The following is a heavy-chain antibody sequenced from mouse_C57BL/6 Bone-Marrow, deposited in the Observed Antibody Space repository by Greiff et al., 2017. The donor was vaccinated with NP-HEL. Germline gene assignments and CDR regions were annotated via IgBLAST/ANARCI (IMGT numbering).Heavy chain of an antibody. CDR1: GYTFTSYW. CDR2: INPSNGGT. V-gene: IGHV1-53*01. CDR3: ARRSPDGNYDY. D-gene: IGHD2-1*01. J-gene: IGHJ2*01. Sequence: QVQLQQPGTELVKPGASVKLSCKASGYTFTSYWMHWVKQRPGQGLEWIGNINPSNGGTNYNEKFKSKATLTVDKSSSTAYMHPSSLTYEDAAVYYCARRSPDGNYDYWGQGTTLTVSS.